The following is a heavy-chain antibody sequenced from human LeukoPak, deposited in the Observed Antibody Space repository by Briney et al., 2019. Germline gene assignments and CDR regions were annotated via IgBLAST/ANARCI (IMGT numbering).Heavy chain of an antibody. CDR1: GFTFSSFA. CDR3: AKTRTWDLSRRGGWFDP. J-gene: IGHJ5*02. V-gene: IGHV3-23*01. D-gene: IGHD1-26*01. CDR2: ISGSGGST. Sequence: PGRSLRLACAAAGFTFSSFAMSWVRQAPGEGLEWVSAISGSGGSTYYAGSVKGRFTISRDNSKNTLYMQMNSLRAKDTAVYYCAKTRTWDLSRRGGWFDPWGQGTLVTVSS.